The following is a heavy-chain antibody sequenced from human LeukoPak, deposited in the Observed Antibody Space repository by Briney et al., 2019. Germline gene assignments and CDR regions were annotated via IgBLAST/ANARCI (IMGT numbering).Heavy chain of an antibody. CDR2: IKQDGSDK. V-gene: IGHV3-7*01. CDR3: AKVGQSSFDY. CDR1: GFTFSSYA. Sequence: GGSLRLSCAASGFTFSSYAMTWVRQAPGKGLEWVATIKQDGSDKYYVDSVKGRSTISRDNAKNSLYMQMNSLRAEDTAVYYCAKVGQSSFDYWGQGTLVTVSS. J-gene: IGHJ4*02.